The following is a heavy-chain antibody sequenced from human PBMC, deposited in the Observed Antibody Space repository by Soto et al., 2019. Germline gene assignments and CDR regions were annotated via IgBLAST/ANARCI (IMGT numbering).Heavy chain of an antibody. J-gene: IGHJ3*02. D-gene: IGHD4-17*01. CDR1: GYTFTGYY. CDR2: INPNSGGT. Sequence: ASVKVSCKASGYTFTGYYMHWVRQAPGQGLEWMGWINPNSGGTNYAQKFQGRVTMTRDTSISTAYMELSRLRSDDTAVYCCARAQITVTTNAFDIWGQGTMVTVSS. V-gene: IGHV1-2*02. CDR3: ARAQITVTTNAFDI.